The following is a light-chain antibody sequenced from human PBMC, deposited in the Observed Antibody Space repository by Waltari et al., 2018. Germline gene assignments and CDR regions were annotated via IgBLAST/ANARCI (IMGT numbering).Light chain of an antibody. Sequence: VVMNQSPLSLAVTLGQSASISCRSSQALVYKDGNIYLNWFHQRPGQPPRRLIYSVSKRDSGVPDRFSGSGSGTDFTLRISRVEAEDVGVYYCMQGTHWPWTFGQGTKVEIK. CDR2: SVS. CDR1: QALVYKDGNIY. J-gene: IGKJ1*01. V-gene: IGKV2-30*01. CDR3: MQGTHWPWT.